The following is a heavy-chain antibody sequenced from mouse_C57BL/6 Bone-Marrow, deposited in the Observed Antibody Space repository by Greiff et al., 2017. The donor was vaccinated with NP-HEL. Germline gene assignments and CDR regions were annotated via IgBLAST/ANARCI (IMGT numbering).Heavy chain of an antibody. CDR3: ASTVVATRYYAMDY. CDR2: ISSGSSTI. CDR1: GFTFSDYG. Sequence: EVKLMESGGGLVKPGGSLKLSCAASGFTFSDYGMHWVRQAPEKGLEWVAYISSGSSTIYYADTVKGRFTISRDNAKNTLFLQMTSLRSEDTAMYYCASTVVATRYYAMDYWGQGTSVTVSS. V-gene: IGHV5-17*01. J-gene: IGHJ4*01. D-gene: IGHD1-1*01.